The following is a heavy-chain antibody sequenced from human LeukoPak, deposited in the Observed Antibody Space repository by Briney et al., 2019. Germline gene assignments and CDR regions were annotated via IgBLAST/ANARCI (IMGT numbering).Heavy chain of an antibody. CDR3: ARSKPYYYDSSGYNAFDI. CDR1: GFTFDDYG. Sequence: GGSLRLSCAASGFTFDDYGMSWVRQAPGKGLEWVSGINWNGGSTGYADSVKGRFTISRDNAKNSLYLQMNSLRAEDTALYYCARSKPYYYDSSGYNAFDIWGQGTMVTVSS. V-gene: IGHV3-20*04. D-gene: IGHD3-22*01. J-gene: IGHJ3*02. CDR2: INWNGGST.